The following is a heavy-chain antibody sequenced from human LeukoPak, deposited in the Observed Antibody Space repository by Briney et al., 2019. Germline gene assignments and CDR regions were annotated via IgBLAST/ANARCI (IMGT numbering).Heavy chain of an antibody. Sequence: GGSLRLSCAASGFTFSSYAMSWVRQAPGKGLEWVSAISGSGGSTYYADSVKGRFTISRDNSKNTLYLQMNSLRADDTALYYCARLTDDYVDKWGQGALVTVSS. D-gene: IGHD2-8*02. CDR1: GFTFSSYA. J-gene: IGHJ4*02. V-gene: IGHV3-23*01. CDR2: ISGSGGST. CDR3: ARLTDDYVDK.